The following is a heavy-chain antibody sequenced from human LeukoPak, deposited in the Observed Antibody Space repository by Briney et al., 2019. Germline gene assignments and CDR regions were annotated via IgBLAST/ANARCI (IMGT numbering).Heavy chain of an antibody. D-gene: IGHD3-10*01. CDR3: ARVWFGESFLDY. V-gene: IGHV1-3*01. CDR2: INAGNGNT. CDR1: GYTFTSYA. Sequence: ASVKVSCKASGYTFTSYAMHWVRQAPGQRLEWMGWINAGNGNTKYSQKFQGRVTITRDTSASTAYMELSSLRSEDTAVYYCARVWFGESFLDYWGQGTLVTVSS. J-gene: IGHJ4*02.